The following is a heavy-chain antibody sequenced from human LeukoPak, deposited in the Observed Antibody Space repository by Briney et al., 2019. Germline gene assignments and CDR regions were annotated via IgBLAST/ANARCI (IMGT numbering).Heavy chain of an antibody. Sequence: GGSLRLSCAASGFTFSSYWMSWVRQAPGKGLEWVANIKQDGSEKYYVDPVKGRFTISRDNAKNSLYLQMNSLRAEDTAVYYCARDEMRSGWIYYYYYMDVWGKGTTVTVSS. J-gene: IGHJ6*03. D-gene: IGHD6-19*01. CDR1: GFTFSSYW. CDR2: IKQDGSEK. CDR3: ARDEMRSGWIYYYYYMDV. V-gene: IGHV3-7*01.